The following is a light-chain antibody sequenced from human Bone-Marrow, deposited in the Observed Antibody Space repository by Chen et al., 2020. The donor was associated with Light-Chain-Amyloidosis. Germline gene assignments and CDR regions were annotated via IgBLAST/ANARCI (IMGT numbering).Light chain of an antibody. CDR1: QRISNY. V-gene: IGKV1-39*01. CDR2: AAS. J-gene: IGKJ5*01. Sequence: DIQMSQSPSSLSASVGDRVTITCRASQRISNYLNWYQQKQGKAPKLLIHAASTLQSGVPLRFSGSGSGTAFILTLSSVQPEDFAIYYCQQSYSMSSITFGQGTRLEIK. CDR3: QQSYSMSSIT.